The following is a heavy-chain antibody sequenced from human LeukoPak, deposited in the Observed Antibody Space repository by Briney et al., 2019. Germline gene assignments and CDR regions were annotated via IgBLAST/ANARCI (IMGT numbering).Heavy chain of an antibody. Sequence: SETLSLTCTGSGVSISSSHSYWVWIRQPPGKGLEWIASIYYRGNTYYNPSLKSRVTMSVDTSKNEFSLKLTSVTAADTAMFYRARAGRWGGAESLFDSWGQGTLVTVSS. J-gene: IGHJ4*02. CDR3: ARAGRWGGAESLFDS. V-gene: IGHV4-39*01. D-gene: IGHD1-26*01. CDR2: IYYRGNT. CDR1: GVSISSSHSY.